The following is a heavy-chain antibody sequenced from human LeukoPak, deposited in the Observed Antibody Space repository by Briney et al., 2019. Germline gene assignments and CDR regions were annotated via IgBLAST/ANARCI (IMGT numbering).Heavy chain of an antibody. CDR3: ARDNYYGSGSYYLSYYYYMDV. CDR2: IKQDGSEK. D-gene: IGHD3-10*01. V-gene: IGHV3-7*01. CDR1: GFTFSSYW. Sequence: GGSLRLSCAASGFTFSSYWMSWVRQAPGKGLEWVANIKQDGSEKYYVDSVKGRFTISRDNAKNSLYLQMNSLRAEDTAVYYCARDNYYGSGSYYLSYYYYMDVWGKGTTVTVSS. J-gene: IGHJ6*03.